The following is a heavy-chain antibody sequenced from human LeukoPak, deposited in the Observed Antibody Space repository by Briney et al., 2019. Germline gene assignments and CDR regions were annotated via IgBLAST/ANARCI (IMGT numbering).Heavy chain of an antibody. V-gene: IGHV4-59*01. Sequence: SETLSLTCTVSGGSITGSFWGWFRQSPGKGLEWIGFLHESGSTNYNPSLKSRVTISVDTSKNQFSLKLSSVTAADTAVYYCARQTGDTRSISDYWGQGTLVTVSS. CDR3: ARQTGDTRSISDY. CDR2: LHESGST. CDR1: GGSITGSF. J-gene: IGHJ4*02. D-gene: IGHD7-27*01.